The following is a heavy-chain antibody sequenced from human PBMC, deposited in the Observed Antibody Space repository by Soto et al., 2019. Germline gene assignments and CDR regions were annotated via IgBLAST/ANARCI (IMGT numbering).Heavy chain of an antibody. CDR1: GFSFSSYA. J-gene: IGHJ4*02. V-gene: IGHV3-23*01. CDR2: ISGSGGST. CDR3: AKPQPRRMYYYDSSGYYDY. D-gene: IGHD3-22*01. Sequence: GGCLTLSCAASGFSFSSYAMSWVRQAPGKGLEWVSAISGSGGSTYYADSVKGRFTISRDNSKNTLYLQMNSLRAEDTAVYYCAKPQPRRMYYYDSSGYYDYWGQGTLVTVSS.